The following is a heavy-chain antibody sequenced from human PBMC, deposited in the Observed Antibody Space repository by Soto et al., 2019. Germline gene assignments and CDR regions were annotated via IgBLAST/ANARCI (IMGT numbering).Heavy chain of an antibody. CDR2: IYHSGST. CDR1: GGSISSGGYS. Sequence: QLQLQESGSGLVKPSQTLSLTCAVSGGSISSGGYSWSWIRQPPGKGLEWIGYIYHSGSTYYNPSLQRPVTISVDRSKNQFSLKLSSVTAAYTAVYYCARGPPNTYWGQGTLVTVSS. CDR3: ARGPPNTY. V-gene: IGHV4-30-2*01. J-gene: IGHJ4*02. D-gene: IGHD2-8*01.